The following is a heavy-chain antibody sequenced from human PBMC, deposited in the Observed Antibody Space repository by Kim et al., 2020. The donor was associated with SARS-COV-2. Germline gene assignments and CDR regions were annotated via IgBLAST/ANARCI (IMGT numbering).Heavy chain of an antibody. V-gene: IGHV3-11*03. J-gene: IGHJ4*02. Sequence: VKGRFTISRDNAKNSLYLQMNSLRAEDTAVYYCARWTYYYDSSGYYPFDYWGQGTLVTVSS. D-gene: IGHD3-22*01. CDR3: ARWTYYYDSSGYYPFDY.